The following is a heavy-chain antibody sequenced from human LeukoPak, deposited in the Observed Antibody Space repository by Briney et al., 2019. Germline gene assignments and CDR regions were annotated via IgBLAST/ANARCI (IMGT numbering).Heavy chain of an antibody. CDR1: GGTFSSYA. CDR3: ARDMMVRGVRAATRFDY. Sequence: GASVKVSCKASGGTFSSYAISWVRQAPGQGLEWRGGIIPIFGTANYAQKFQGRVTITADKSTSTAYMELSSLRSEDTAVYYCARDMMVRGVRAATRFDYWGQGTLVTVSS. J-gene: IGHJ4*02. D-gene: IGHD3-10*01. CDR2: IIPIFGTA. V-gene: IGHV1-69*06.